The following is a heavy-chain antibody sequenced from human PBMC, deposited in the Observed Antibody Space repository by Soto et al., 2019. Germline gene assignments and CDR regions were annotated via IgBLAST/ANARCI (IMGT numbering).Heavy chain of an antibody. J-gene: IGHJ6*02. CDR2: ISAYNGNT. CDR3: ARDLDDRWGGARYYYGMDV. CDR1: GYTFTSYG. Sequence: QVQLVQSGAEVKKPGASVKVSCKASGYTFTSYGISWVRQAPGQGLEWMGWISAYNGNTNYAQKLQGSVTMTTDTSTSTAYMELRSLRSDDTAVYYCARDLDDRWGGARYYYGMDVWGQGTTVTVSS. D-gene: IGHD3-10*01. V-gene: IGHV1-18*01.